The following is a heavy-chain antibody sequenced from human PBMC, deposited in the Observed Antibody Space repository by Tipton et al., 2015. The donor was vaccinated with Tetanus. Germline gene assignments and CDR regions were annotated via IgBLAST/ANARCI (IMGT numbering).Heavy chain of an antibody. J-gene: IGHJ4*02. D-gene: IGHD5-12*01. Sequence: SLRLSCAASGFTFISYSMTWVRQAPGKGLEWVSAINSRSEYIYYADSVRGRFTISRDNAKNSLFLQMNSLRDGDTAVYYCARRSGVASINVWGQGTLVTVSS. V-gene: IGHV3-21*01. CDR1: GFTFISYS. CDR2: INSRSEYI. CDR3: ARRSGVASINV.